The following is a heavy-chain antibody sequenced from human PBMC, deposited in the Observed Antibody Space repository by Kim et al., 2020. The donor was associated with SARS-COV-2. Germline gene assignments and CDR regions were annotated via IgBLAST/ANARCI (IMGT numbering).Heavy chain of an antibody. CDR3: ARHQYKQTAPYYGMDV. CDR2: IYPGDSDT. Sequence: GESLQISCKGSGYSFTSYWIGWVRQMPGKGLEWMGIIYPGDSDTRYSPSFQGQVTISADKSISTAYLQWSSLKASDTAMYYCARHQYKQTAPYYGMDVWGQGTTVTVSS. J-gene: IGHJ6*02. V-gene: IGHV5-51*01. D-gene: IGHD1-1*01. CDR1: GYSFTSYW.